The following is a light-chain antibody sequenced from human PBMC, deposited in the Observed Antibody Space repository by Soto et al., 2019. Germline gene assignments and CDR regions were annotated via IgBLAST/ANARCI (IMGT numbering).Light chain of an antibody. V-gene: IGLV2-8*01. Sequence: QSALTQPPSASGSPGQSVTISCTGSSSDVGGYNYVSWYQQHPGKAPKLMIYEVSKRPSGVPDRFSGSNSGNTASLTVSGLQAEDEADYYCSSSAGSTRYVFGTGT. CDR1: SSDVGGYNY. J-gene: IGLJ1*01. CDR2: EVS. CDR3: SSSAGSTRYV.